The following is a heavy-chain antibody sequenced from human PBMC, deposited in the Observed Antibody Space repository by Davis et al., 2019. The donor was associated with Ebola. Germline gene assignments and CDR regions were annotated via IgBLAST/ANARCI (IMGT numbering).Heavy chain of an antibody. J-gene: IGHJ3*02. CDR2: IYPGDSDT. CDR1: GYTFGAYW. CDR3: ARMGTCGGDCYAERDDAFDI. Sequence: GESLKISCKASGYTFGAYWIGWVRQMPGKGLEWMGLIYPGDSDTKYSPSFEGQVIISVDKSTSSAYLQWSSLKASDTAMYFCARMGTCGGDCYAERDDAFDIWGHGTLVTVSS. D-gene: IGHD2-21*01. V-gene: IGHV5-51*01.